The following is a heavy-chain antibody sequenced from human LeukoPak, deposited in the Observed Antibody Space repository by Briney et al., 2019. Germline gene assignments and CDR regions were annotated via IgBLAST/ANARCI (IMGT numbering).Heavy chain of an antibody. J-gene: IGHJ5*02. Sequence: GGSLRLSCAASGFTFSSYAMSWVRQAPGKGLEWVSGITGSGGSTYYADSVKGRFTISRDNSKNTLYLQMNSLRAEDTAVYYCARSGSFYHNWFDPWGQGSLVTVSS. CDR3: ARSGSFYHNWFDP. CDR2: ITGSGGST. V-gene: IGHV3-23*01. CDR1: GFTFSSYA. D-gene: IGHD1-26*01.